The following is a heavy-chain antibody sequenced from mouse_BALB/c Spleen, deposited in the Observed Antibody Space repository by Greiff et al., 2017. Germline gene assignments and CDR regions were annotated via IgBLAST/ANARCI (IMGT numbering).Heavy chain of an antibody. V-gene: IGHV1-69*02. J-gene: IGHJ4*01. CDR3: TRKGSYAMDY. Sequence: QVQLQQSGAELVRPGASVKLSCKASGYTFTSYWINWVKQRPGQGLEWIGNIYPSDSYTNYNQKFKDKATLTVDKSSSTAYMQLSSPTSEDSAVYYCTRKGSYAMDYWGQGTSVTVSS. CDR1: GYTFTSYW. CDR2: IYPSDSYT. D-gene: IGHD1-1*01.